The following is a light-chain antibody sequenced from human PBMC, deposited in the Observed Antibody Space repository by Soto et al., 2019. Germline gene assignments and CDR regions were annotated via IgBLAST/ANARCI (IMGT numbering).Light chain of an antibody. J-gene: IGKJ5*01. CDR1: QSVSSY. CDR2: DAS. CDR3: QLRSNWFT. V-gene: IGKV3-11*01. Sequence: EIVLTQSPATLSLSPGERATLSCRASQSVSSYLAWYQQKPGQAPRLLIYDASNRATGIPARFSGSGSGTDFTLTISSLKPEDVAVYYCQLRSNWFTFGQGTRLEMK.